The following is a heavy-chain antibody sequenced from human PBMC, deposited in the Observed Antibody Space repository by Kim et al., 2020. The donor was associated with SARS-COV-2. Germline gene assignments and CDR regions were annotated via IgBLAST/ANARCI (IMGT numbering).Heavy chain of an antibody. Sequence: SETLSLTCTVSGGSISSGGYYWSWIRQHPGKGLEWIGYIYYSGSTYYNPSLKSRVTISVDTSKNQFSLKLSSVTAADTAVYYCARDDLVRGVIGWFDPWGQGTLVTVSS. J-gene: IGHJ5*02. CDR2: IYYSGST. V-gene: IGHV4-31*03. CDR3: ARDDLVRGVIGWFDP. CDR1: GGSISSGGYY. D-gene: IGHD3-10*01.